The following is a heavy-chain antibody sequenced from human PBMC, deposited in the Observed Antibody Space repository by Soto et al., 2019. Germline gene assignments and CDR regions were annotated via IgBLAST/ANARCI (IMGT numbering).Heavy chain of an antibody. Sequence: GGSLRLSCAASGFTFSTYGMHWVRQAPGKGLEWVAVMWYDGTNEKYADSVKGRLTISRDNSKSTLYLQMNSMRAEEAGGYYCARTDCIYCSSSSDLVGAPTIDYWGHGTPVTVSS. V-gene: IGHV3-33*01. CDR3: ARTDCIYCSSSSDLVGAPTIDY. J-gene: IGHJ4*01. CDR2: MWYDGTNE. CDR1: GFTFSTYG. D-gene: IGHD1-26*01.